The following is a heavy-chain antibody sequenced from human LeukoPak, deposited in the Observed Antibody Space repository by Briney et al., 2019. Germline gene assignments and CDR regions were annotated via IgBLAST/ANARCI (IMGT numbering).Heavy chain of an antibody. J-gene: IGHJ4*02. CDR3: ARDKIVGPTTLDY. CDR2: IKQDGYEK. V-gene: IGHV3-7*01. D-gene: IGHD1-26*01. Sequence: GGSLRLSCAASALTFSSYAMSWVRQAPEKGLEWVANIKQDGYEKYYVDSVKGRFTISRDNAKNSLYLQMNSLRADDTAVYYCARDKIVGPTTLDYWGQGTLVTVSS. CDR1: ALTFSSYA.